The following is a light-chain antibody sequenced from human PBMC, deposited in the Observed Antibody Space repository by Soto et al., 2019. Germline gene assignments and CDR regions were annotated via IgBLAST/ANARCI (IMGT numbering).Light chain of an antibody. CDR1: SSNIGSNT. CDR3: AAWDDSLNGVV. J-gene: IGLJ2*01. Sequence: QSVLTQPPSASGTPGQRVTISCSGSSSNIGSNTVNWYQQLPGTAPKLLIYSNNQRPSGVPDRFSGSKSGTSASLAISGLXXXXEADYYCAAWDDSLNGVVFGGGTKLTVL. V-gene: IGLV1-44*01. CDR2: SNN.